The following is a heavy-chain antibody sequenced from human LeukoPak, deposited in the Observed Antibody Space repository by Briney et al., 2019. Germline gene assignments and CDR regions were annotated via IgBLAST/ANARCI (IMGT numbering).Heavy chain of an antibody. Sequence: PGGSLRLSCTASGFTLSSDWMSWVRQAPGKGLEWVANIKQDGSEKYYVDSVKGRFTISRDNTMNSLYLQMNSLRAEDTAVYYCARVPNFWSGPINGIYYYYMDVWGKGTTVTVSS. J-gene: IGHJ6*03. CDR1: GFTLSSDW. D-gene: IGHD3-3*01. CDR3: ARVPNFWSGPINGIYYYYMDV. CDR2: IKQDGSEK. V-gene: IGHV3-7*01.